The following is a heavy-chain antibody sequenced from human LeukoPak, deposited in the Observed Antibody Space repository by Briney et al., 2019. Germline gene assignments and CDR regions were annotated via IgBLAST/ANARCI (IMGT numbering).Heavy chain of an antibody. CDR1: GYTFTSYA. D-gene: IGHD5-24*01. CDR2: INAGNGNT. V-gene: IGHV1-3*01. Sequence: SVKVSCKASGYTFTSYAMRWVRQAPGQRLEWMGWINAGNGNTKYSQKFQGRVTITRETYASTAYMEMRRLRSEDTEVYDGARCGRWLQSFDYWGQGTLLTVSS. J-gene: IGHJ4*02. CDR3: ARCGRWLQSFDY.